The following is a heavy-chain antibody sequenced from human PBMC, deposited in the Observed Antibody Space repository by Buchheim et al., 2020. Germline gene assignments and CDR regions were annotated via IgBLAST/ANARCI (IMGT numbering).Heavy chain of an antibody. CDR3: SVYYDSSGYPSYYGMDV. CDR2: ISGSGGST. Sequence: EVQLLESGGGLVQPGGSLRLSCAASGFTFSSYAMSWVRQAPGKGLEWVSAISGSGGSTYYADSVKGRFTISRDNSNNTLYLQMNSLRAEDTAVYYCSVYYDSSGYPSYYGMDVWGQGTT. D-gene: IGHD3-22*01. J-gene: IGHJ6*02. CDR1: GFTFSSYA. V-gene: IGHV3-23*01.